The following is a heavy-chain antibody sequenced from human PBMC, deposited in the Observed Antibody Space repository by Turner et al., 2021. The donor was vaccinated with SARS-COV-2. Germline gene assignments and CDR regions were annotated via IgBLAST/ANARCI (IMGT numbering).Heavy chain of an antibody. D-gene: IGHD2-21*02. V-gene: IGHV1-24*01. CDR2: FDPEDGET. Sequence: QVQLVQSGAEVKKPGASVKVSCKVSGYTLIELSMHWVRQAPGKGLEWMGGFDPEDGETISAQKFQGRVTMTEDTSTDTAYMELSSLRSEDTAVYYCATGYAYCGGDCSIHYWGQGTAVIVSS. J-gene: IGHJ4*03. CDR3: ATGYAYCGGDCSIHY. CDR1: GYTLIELS.